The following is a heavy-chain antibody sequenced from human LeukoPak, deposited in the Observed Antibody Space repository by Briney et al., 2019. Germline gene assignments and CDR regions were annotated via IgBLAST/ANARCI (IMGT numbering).Heavy chain of an antibody. D-gene: IGHD1-26*01. Sequence: SQTLSLTCAVSGGSISSGGYFWSWIRQPPGKGLEWIGYIYHSGSTYYNPSLKSRVTISVDRSKNQFSLKLSSVTAADTAVYYCARDRRGAQDYWGQGTLVTVSS. J-gene: IGHJ4*02. CDR2: IYHSGST. CDR1: GGSISSGGYF. V-gene: IGHV4-30-2*01. CDR3: ARDRRGAQDY.